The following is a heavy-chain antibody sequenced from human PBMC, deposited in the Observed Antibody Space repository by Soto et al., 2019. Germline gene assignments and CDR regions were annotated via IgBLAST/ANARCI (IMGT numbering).Heavy chain of an antibody. D-gene: IGHD6-19*01. CDR3: AGYSRGWYDVSY. CDR2: IYYSGST. J-gene: IGHJ4*02. Sequence: QVQLQESGPGLVKPSETLSLTCTVSGGSLSSGNYYWSWIRQPPGKRLEWIGYIYYSGSTNYNPSLKSRITISVDTSKNQFALKRSSVTAADTAVYYCAGYSRGWYDVSYWCQGTLVTVSS. V-gene: IGHV4-61*01. CDR1: GGSLSSGNYY.